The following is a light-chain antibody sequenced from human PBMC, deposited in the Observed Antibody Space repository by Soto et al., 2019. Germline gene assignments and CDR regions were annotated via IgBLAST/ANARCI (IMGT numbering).Light chain of an antibody. Sequence: QLVLTQPRSVSGSPGQSVTISCTGTSSDVGDYNYVSWYQQHPGKAPKLLIYAVNMRPSGVPDRFSGSKSGNTASLTISGLQAEDEADYSCCSYAGSYTWVFGGGTKL. CDR1: SSDVGDYNY. V-gene: IGLV2-11*01. CDR2: AVN. J-gene: IGLJ3*02. CDR3: CSYAGSYTWV.